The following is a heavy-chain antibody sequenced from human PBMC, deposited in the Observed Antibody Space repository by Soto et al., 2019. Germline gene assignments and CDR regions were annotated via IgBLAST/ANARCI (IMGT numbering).Heavy chain of an antibody. D-gene: IGHD6-13*01. V-gene: IGHV4-59*01. CDR2: IYYSGST. CDR3: GRAEAYSRSPGAYYYGMDV. CDR1: GGSISSYY. J-gene: IGHJ6*02. Sequence: NPSETLSLTCTVSGGSISSYYWSWIRRPPGKGLEWSGYIYYSGSTNYNPSLKSRVTISVDTSKNQFSLKLSSVTAAATAVSYCGRAEAYSRSPGAYYYGMDVWGQGTTVTVSS.